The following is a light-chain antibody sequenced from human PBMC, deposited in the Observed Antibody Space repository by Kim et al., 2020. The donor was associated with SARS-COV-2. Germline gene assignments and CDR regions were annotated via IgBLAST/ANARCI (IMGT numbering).Light chain of an antibody. CDR2: GAS. Sequence: RNYLAWFQQNPGQAPRLLIYGASSRATGIPDRFSGSGSGTDFTLTISSLEPEDFAVYYCQQYANSPQTFGQGTKVDIK. CDR3: QQYANSPQT. CDR1: RNY. J-gene: IGKJ1*01. V-gene: IGKV3-20*01.